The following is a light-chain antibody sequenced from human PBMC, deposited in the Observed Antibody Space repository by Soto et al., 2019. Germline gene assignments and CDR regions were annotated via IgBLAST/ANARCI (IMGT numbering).Light chain of an antibody. Sequence: EIVMTQSPGTLSVSLVERVTLSCRAGQGVTTNFAWYQQKSGQSPRLLIYDVSIRATGVPARFSGTGSETDFTLTISGLQSEDSAVYFCQQYNNWPFSFGQGTRLEIK. CDR3: QQYNNWPFS. CDR2: DVS. CDR1: QGVTTN. V-gene: IGKV3-15*01. J-gene: IGKJ5*01.